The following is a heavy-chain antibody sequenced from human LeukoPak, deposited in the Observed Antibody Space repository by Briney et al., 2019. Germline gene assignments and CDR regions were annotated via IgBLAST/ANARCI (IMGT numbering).Heavy chain of an antibody. V-gene: IGHV4-30-2*01. J-gene: IGHJ3*02. CDR3: ARDEGIAARPMAFDI. Sequence: SETLSLTCTVSGGSISSGGYYWSWIRQPPGKGLEWIGYIYHSGSTYYNPSLKSRVTISADRSKNQFSLKLSSVTAADTAVYYCARDEGIAARPMAFDIWGQGTMVTVSS. CDR2: IYHSGST. D-gene: IGHD6-6*01. CDR1: GGSISSGGYY.